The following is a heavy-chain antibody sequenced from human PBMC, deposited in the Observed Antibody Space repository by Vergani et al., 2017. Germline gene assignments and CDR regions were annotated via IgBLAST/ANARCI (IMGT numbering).Heavy chain of an antibody. J-gene: IGHJ4*02. CDR2: IYYTGST. Sequence: QLQLQESGPGLVKPSETLSLTCTVSGGSISSSSYYWGWIRQPPGKGLEWIGSIYYTGSTYYDPSLKSLFTISVDTSKNQFSLKLTSVTAADTAVYYCAKDTQWLVRRFDYWGQGTLVTFSS. CDR1: GGSISSSSYY. D-gene: IGHD6-19*01. V-gene: IGHV4-39*07. CDR3: AKDTQWLVRRFDY.